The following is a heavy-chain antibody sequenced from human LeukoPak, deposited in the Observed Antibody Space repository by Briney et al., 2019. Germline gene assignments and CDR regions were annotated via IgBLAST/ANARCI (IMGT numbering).Heavy chain of an antibody. V-gene: IGHV4-34*01. CDR1: GGSFSGYY. J-gene: IGHJ3*02. CDR2: INHSGST. Sequence: SETLSLTCAVYGGSFSGYYRSWIRQPPGKGLEWLGEINHSGSTNYNPSLKSRVTISVDTSKNQFSLKLSSVTAADTAVYYCATTPRHCSSTSCYAYDAFDIWGQGTMVTVSS. CDR3: ATTPRHCSSTSCYAYDAFDI. D-gene: IGHD2-2*01.